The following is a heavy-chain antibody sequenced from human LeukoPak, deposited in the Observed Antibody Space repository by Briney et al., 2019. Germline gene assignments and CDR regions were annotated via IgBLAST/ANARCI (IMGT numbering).Heavy chain of an antibody. V-gene: IGHV4-38-2*01. CDR1: GYSISSGYY. CDR2: IYHSGST. D-gene: IGHD1-26*01. J-gene: IGHJ4*02. CDR3: ARHRAGWDSPDPFFDY. Sequence: SETLSLTRAVSGYSISSGYYWGWIRQPPGKGLEWIGSIYHSGSTYYNPSLKSRVTISVDTSKNQFSLKLSSVTAADTAVYYCARHRAGWDSPDPFFDYWGQGTLVTVSS.